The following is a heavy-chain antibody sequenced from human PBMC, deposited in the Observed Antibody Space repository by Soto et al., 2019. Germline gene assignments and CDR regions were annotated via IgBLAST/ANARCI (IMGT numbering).Heavy chain of an antibody. Sequence: QVQLQGSGPGLVKPSETLSLTCTVSGGSINNYYWTWIRQPPQKGLEWIGYVYYRGNTDYNPALRSRVTMSLDTSEKQFPLNLRSVTAADTAMYYCAGMRTGSPVGGMDVWGQGNTVTVSS. CDR1: GGSINNYY. CDR3: AGMRTGSPVGGMDV. V-gene: IGHV4-59*01. CDR2: VYYRGNT. D-gene: IGHD1-1*01. J-gene: IGHJ6*02.